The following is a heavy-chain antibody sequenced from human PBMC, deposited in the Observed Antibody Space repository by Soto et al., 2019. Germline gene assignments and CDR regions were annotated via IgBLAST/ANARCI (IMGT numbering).Heavy chain of an antibody. CDR3: GTEREPVVIAS. CDR1: GFIFSDYA. V-gene: IGHV3-23*01. J-gene: IGHJ5*01. CDR2: INGRGGKT. Sequence: EVQLLESGGGLVQPGGSLRLSCAASGFIFSDYAMSWVRQAPGKGLEWVSAINGRGGKTYYADSVKGRFTISRDNSKNTLTLPMNSLTAEDTAIYYCGTEREPVVIASWGQGTLVTVSS. D-gene: IGHD1-26*01.